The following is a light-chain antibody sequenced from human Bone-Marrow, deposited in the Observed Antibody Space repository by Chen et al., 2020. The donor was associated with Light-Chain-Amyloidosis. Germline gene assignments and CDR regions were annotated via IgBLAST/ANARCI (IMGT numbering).Light chain of an antibody. CDR3: QQYGTSPLT. CDR2: GSS. Sequence: EIVLTQSPGTLSLSPGEGANLSCRASQTISSNYLTWYQQNFGQAPRLLIYGSSSRATGIPDRVSGSGSETDFARIINRLELEDFAMYDWQQYGTSPLTFGGGSKVEI. J-gene: IGKJ4*01. V-gene: IGKV3-20*01. CDR1: QTISSNY.